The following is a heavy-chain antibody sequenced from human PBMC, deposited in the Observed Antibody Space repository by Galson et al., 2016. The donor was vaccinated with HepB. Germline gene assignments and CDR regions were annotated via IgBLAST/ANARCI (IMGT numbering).Heavy chain of an antibody. Sequence: ETLSLTCNVSGGSISSYFWSWIRQTPGKELEWIGYIYKTGNTNYSPSLKSRVTVSVDTSKNQFSLELRSMTAADTAIYYCARGVTGTPYFDFWGQGALVTVSS. J-gene: IGHJ4*02. CDR2: IYKTGNT. CDR3: ARGVTGTPYFDF. CDR1: GGSISSYF. V-gene: IGHV4-59*01. D-gene: IGHD2-21*02.